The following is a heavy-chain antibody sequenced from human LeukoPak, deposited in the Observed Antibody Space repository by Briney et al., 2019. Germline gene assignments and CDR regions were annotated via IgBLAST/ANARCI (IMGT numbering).Heavy chain of an antibody. CDR2: IYYSGST. V-gene: IGHV4-59*01. J-gene: IGHJ6*03. Sequence: SETLSLTCTVSGGSISSYYWSWIRQPPGKGLEWIGYIYYSGSTNYNPSLKSRVTISVDTSKNQFSLKLSSVTAADTAVYYCAGARDFWSGYLPGRHYYYMDVWGKGTTVTVSS. D-gene: IGHD3-3*01. CDR3: AGARDFWSGYLPGRHYYYMDV. CDR1: GGSISSYY.